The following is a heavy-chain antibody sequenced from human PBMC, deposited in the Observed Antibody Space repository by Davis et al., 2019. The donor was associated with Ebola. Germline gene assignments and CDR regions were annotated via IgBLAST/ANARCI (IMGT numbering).Heavy chain of an antibody. CDR2: ISAYNGNT. CDR3: ARDRSEEMATELDY. D-gene: IGHD5-24*01. V-gene: IGHV1-18*04. CDR1: GYTFTSYG. J-gene: IGHJ4*02. Sequence: ASVKVSCKASGYTFTSYGISWVRQAPGQGLEWMGWISAYNGNTNYAQKFQGRVTMTRDTSTSTVYMELSSLRSEDTAVYYCARDRSEEMATELDYWGQGTLVTVSS.